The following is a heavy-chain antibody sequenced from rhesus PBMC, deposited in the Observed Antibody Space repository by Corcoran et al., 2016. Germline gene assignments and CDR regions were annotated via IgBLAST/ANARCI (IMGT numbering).Heavy chain of an antibody. CDR1: GFSLSTSGMG. CDR2: IYWDDDK. J-gene: IGHJ4*01. V-gene: IGHV2-1*01. Sequence: QVTLKESGPALVKPTQTLTLTCTFSGFSLSTSGMGVGWIRQPPGKTLERLAHIYWDDDKRHSTSLKSRLTISKDTSKNQVVLPMTNMDPVDTATYYGARVNTVTANFDYWGQGVLVTVSS. CDR3: ARVNTVTANFDY. D-gene: IGHD4-23*01.